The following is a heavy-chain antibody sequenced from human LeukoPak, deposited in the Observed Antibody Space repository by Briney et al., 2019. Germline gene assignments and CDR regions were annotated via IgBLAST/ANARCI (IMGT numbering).Heavy chain of an antibody. D-gene: IGHD3-9*01. V-gene: IGHV4-59*01. CDR2: IYYSGST. CDR3: ARVRYDILTGYYGDAFDI. Sequence: SEILSLTCTVSGGSISSYYWSWIRQPPGKGLEWIGYIYYSGSTNYNPSLKSRVTITVDTSKNQFSLKLSSVTAADTAVYYCARVRYDILTGYYGDAFDIWGQGTMVTVSS. J-gene: IGHJ3*02. CDR1: GGSISSYY.